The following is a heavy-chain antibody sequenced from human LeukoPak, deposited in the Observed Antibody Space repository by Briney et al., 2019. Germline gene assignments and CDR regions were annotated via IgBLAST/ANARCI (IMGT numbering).Heavy chain of an antibody. CDR2: ISAYNGNT. CDR3: ARGPKRAVVPAARLCDY. J-gene: IGHJ4*02. D-gene: IGHD2-2*01. CDR1: GYTFTSYG. V-gene: IGHV1-18*01. Sequence: ASVKVSCKASGYTFTSYGISWVRQAPGQGLEWMGWISAYNGNTNYAQKLQGRVTMTTDTSTSTAYMELRSLRSDDTAVYYCARGPKRAVVPAARLCDYWGQGTLVTVSS.